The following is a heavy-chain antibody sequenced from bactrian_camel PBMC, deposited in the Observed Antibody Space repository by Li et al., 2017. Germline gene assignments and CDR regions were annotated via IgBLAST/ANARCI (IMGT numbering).Heavy chain of an antibody. D-gene: IGHD2*01. Sequence: VQLVESGGGLVRPGGSLRLSCAPSGFIFSGYWMYWVRQAPGKGPEWVATINNSGRTTYIADMLKGRFTISRDNDRNTVSLQMDRLKPEDTAVYYCAAKTTRRPPQWCSRGGLYCYTDWGQGTQVTVS. CDR3: AAKTTRRPPQWCSRGGLYCYTD. J-gene: IGHJ4*01. CDR2: INNSGRTT. CDR1: GFIFSGYW. V-gene: IGHV3S1*01.